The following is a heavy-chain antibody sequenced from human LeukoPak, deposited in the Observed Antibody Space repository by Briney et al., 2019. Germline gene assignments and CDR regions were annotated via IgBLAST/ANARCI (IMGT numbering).Heavy chain of an antibody. CDR1: GFPFSTYA. Sequence: PGGSLRLSCAASGFPFSTYAMNWVRQAPGKGLEWVSVITGSGGFTQYADSVKGRFTISRDNSKNTVYLQMNSLRVEDTALYYCVRSLDYWGQGTWSPSPQ. V-gene: IGHV3-23*01. CDR2: ITGSGGFT. J-gene: IGHJ4*02. CDR3: VRSLDY.